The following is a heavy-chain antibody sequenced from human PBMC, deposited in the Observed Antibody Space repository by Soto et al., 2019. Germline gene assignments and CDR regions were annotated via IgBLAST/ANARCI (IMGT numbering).Heavy chain of an antibody. CDR3: ARDIYGDYGRYYYGMDV. Sequence: PSETLSLTCAVSGGSISSGGYSWSWIRRPPGKGLEWIGYIYHSGSTYYNPSLKSRVTISVDRSKNQFSLKLSSVTAADTAVYYCARDIYGDYGRYYYGMDVWGQGTTVTVSS. J-gene: IGHJ6*02. CDR2: IYHSGST. CDR1: GGSISSGGYS. D-gene: IGHD4-17*01. V-gene: IGHV4-30-2*01.